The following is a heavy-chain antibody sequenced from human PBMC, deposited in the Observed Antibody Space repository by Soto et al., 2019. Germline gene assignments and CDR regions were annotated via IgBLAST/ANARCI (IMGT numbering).Heavy chain of an antibody. J-gene: IGHJ4*02. D-gene: IGHD3-10*01. CDR3: TPCDHGSGSYYPCY. CDR1: GFTFSNAW. CDR2: IKSKTDGGTT. V-gene: IGHV3-15*01. Sequence: GGSLRLSCAASGFTFSNAWMSWVRQAPGKGLEWVGRIKSKTDGGTTDYAAPVKGRFTISRDDSKNTLYLQMNSLKTEDTAVYYCTPCDHGSGSYYPCYWGQGTLVTVSS.